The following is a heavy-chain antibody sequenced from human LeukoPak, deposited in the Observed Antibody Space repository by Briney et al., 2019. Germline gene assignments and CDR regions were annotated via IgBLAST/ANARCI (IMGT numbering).Heavy chain of an antibody. J-gene: IGHJ6*02. CDR2: ISSNGGST. CDR3: ARGSHGCSSTSCSSGASV. V-gene: IGHV3-64*01. D-gene: IGHD2-2*01. CDR1: GFTFSSYA. Sequence: GGSLRLSCAASGFTFSSYAMHWVRQASGKGLEYVSAISSNGGSTYYANSVKGRFTISRDNSKNTLYLQMGSLRAEDMAVYYCARGSHGCSSTSCSSGASVWGQGTTVTVSS.